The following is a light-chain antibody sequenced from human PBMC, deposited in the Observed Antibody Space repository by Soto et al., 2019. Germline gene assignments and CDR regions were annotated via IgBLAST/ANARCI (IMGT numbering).Light chain of an antibody. CDR2: AAS. J-gene: IGKJ4*01. Sequence: DIQMTQSPSSLSASVGDRVTITCRASQGISNYLAWYQQKPGKVPKLLIFAASTLQSGVPSRFSGSGSGTDFTLTISSLQPEDVATYYCQKYNSAPPLTFGGGTKVEIK. CDR1: QGISNY. CDR3: QKYNSAPPLT. V-gene: IGKV1-27*01.